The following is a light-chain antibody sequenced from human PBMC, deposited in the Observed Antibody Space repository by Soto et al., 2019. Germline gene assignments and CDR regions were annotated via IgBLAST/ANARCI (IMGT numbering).Light chain of an antibody. CDR1: SSDVGAYNY. CDR3: SSYTSSSTYV. J-gene: IGLJ1*01. CDR2: DVI. Sequence: QSVLTQPASVSGSPGQSITISCTGTSSDVGAYNYVSWYQQHPGKAPKLMIYDVINRPSGVSNRFSGSKSGNTASLTISGLQAEDEADYYCSSYTSSSTYVFGTGTQLTVL. V-gene: IGLV2-14*01.